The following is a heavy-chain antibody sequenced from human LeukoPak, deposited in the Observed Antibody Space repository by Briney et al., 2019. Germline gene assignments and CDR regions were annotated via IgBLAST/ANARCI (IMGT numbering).Heavy chain of an antibody. V-gene: IGHV4-34*01. CDR3: ARAPDLIAAAGTDFDY. CDR1: GGSFSGYY. Sequence: PSETLSLTCAVYGGSFSGYYWSWIRQPPGKGLEWIGEINHSGSTNYNPSLKSRVTISVDTSKNQFSLKLSSVTAADTAVYYCARAPDLIAAAGTDFDYWGQGTLVTVSS. J-gene: IGHJ4*02. CDR2: INHSGST. D-gene: IGHD6-13*01.